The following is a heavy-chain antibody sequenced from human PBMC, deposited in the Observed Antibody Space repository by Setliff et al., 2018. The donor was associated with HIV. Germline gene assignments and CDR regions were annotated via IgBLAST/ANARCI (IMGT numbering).Heavy chain of an antibody. CDR3: TRSTTAD. Sequence: ASVKVSCKASGYTFTEFYVHWVRQAPGEGLEWIGWIYPNTGGTNYAQKVQGRVTMTRDTSIRTAYMELRMLTSDDTAIYYCTRSTTADWGQGTMVTVSS. V-gene: IGHV1-2*02. J-gene: IGHJ4*02. D-gene: IGHD4-17*01. CDR2: IYPNTGGT. CDR1: GYTFTEFY.